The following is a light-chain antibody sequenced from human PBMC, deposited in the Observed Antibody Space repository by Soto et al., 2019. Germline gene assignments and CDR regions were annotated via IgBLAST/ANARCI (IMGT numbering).Light chain of an antibody. J-gene: IGKJ1*01. CDR1: QSVSSY. V-gene: IGKV3-11*01. Sequence: EIVLTQSPATLSLSPGERATLSCRASQSVSSYLAWYQQKPGQVPRLVIYDASNRATGIPGRFSGSGSGTDFTLTISSLEPEDFGGYYCQQRSSWPRTFGQGTKVEIK. CDR3: QQRSSWPRT. CDR2: DAS.